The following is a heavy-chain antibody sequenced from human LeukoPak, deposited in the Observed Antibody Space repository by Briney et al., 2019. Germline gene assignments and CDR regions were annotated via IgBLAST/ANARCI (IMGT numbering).Heavy chain of an antibody. Sequence: PGGSLRLSCAASGFTFSSYEMNWVRQAPGGGLEWVSFISDSGNIIYYADSVKGRFTTSRDNAKDSLYLQMNSLRPEDTAVYYCAREWYSSGWYHYFDYWGQGTLVTVSS. D-gene: IGHD6-19*01. CDR3: AREWYSSGWYHYFDY. V-gene: IGHV3-48*03. CDR2: ISDSGNII. J-gene: IGHJ4*02. CDR1: GFTFSSYE.